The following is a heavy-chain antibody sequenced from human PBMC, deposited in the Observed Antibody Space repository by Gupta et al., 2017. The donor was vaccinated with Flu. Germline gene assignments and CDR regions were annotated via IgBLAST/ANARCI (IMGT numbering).Heavy chain of an antibody. D-gene: IGHD5-24*01. J-gene: IGHJ4*02. Sequence: EVQLVDSGGGLVKPGGSLRLSCAASGFTFSSYSMNWVRQAPGKGLEWVSSISSSSSYIYDADSVKGRFTSSRDNAKNSLYLKMNSLIAEDTAVYDCARGRGGKKTHRGQGTLVNVSS. CDR1: GFTFSSYS. V-gene: IGHV3-21*01. CDR2: ISSSSSYI. CDR3: ARGRGGKKTH.